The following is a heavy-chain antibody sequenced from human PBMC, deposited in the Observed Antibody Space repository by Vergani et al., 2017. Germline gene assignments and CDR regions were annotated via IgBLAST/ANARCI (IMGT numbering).Heavy chain of an antibody. CDR1: GFTFSSYA. Sequence: EVQLLESGGGLVQPGGSQRLSCAASGFTFSSYAMSWVRQAPGKGLEWVSAISGSGGSTYYADSVKGRFTISRDNSKNTLYLQMNSLRAEDTAVYYCARKEAYYDSTSPFDYWGQGTLVTVSS. D-gene: IGHD3-22*01. CDR2: ISGSGGST. J-gene: IGHJ4*02. CDR3: ARKEAYYDSTSPFDY. V-gene: IGHV3-23*01.